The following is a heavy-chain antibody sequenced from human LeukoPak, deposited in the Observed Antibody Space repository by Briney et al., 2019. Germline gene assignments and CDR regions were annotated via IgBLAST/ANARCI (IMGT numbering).Heavy chain of an antibody. Sequence: QSGGSLRLSCAASGLTLSSYAMSWVRQAPGKGLEWVSAISGSGGSTYYADSVKGRFTISRDNSKNTLYLQMNSLRAEDTAVYYCAKLRAVAAGVYWGQETLVTVSS. J-gene: IGHJ4*02. CDR3: AKLRAVAAGVY. D-gene: IGHD6-13*01. V-gene: IGHV3-23*01. CDR2: ISGSGGST. CDR1: GLTLSSYA.